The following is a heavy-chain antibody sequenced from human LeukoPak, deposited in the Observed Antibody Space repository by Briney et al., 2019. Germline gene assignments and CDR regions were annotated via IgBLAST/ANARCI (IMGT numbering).Heavy chain of an antibody. CDR2: ITRQSTYI. V-gene: IGHV3-21*01. D-gene: IGHD2/OR15-2a*01. CDR3: ARATCGENYFPWYFYL. J-gene: IGHJ2*01. CDR1: GFTFRTSS. Sequence: PGGSLRLSCASSGFTFRTSSLNWVGQAPGKGLEWVSSITRQSTYIYYADSMKGRFTISRDSAKNSLYLQINSLRADDTAVYYCARATCGENYFPWYFYLWGRGTLVTVSS.